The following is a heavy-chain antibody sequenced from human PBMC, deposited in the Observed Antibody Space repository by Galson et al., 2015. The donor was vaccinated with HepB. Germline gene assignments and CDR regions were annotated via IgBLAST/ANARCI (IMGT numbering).Heavy chain of an antibody. CDR2: ISGSGGST. J-gene: IGHJ4*02. CDR1: GFTFSSYA. CDR3: AKGLGAARTPFDY. Sequence: SLRLSCAASGFTFSSYAMSWVRQAPGKGLEWVSAISGSGGSTYYADSVKGRFTISRDNSKNTLYLQMNSLRAEDTAVYYCAKGLGAARTPFDYWGQGTLVTVSS. D-gene: IGHD6-13*01. V-gene: IGHV3-23*01.